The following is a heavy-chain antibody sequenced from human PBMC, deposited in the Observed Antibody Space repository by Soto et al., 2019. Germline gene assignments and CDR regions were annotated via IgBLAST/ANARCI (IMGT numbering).Heavy chain of an antibody. J-gene: IGHJ4*02. CDR2: ISAYNGNT. V-gene: IGHV1-18*04. CDR1: GYTFTSYG. CDR3: ARRNYGGNSPAPYFDY. Sequence: ASVKVSCKASGYTFTSYGISWVRQAPGQGLEWMGWISAYNGNTNYAQKLQGRVTMTTDTSTSTAHMELRSLRSDDTAVYYCARRNYGGNSPAPYFDYWGQGTLVTVSS. D-gene: IGHD4-17*01.